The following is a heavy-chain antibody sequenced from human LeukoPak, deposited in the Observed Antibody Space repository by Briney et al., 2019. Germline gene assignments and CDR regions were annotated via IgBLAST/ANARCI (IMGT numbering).Heavy chain of an antibody. D-gene: IGHD3-3*01. Sequence: GGSLRLSCAASGFTFSSNWMHWVRQAPGKGLVWVSRSNEDGSTTNYADSVKGRFTISRDNSKNTLYLQMNSLRAEDTAVYYCAKDPVKFWSGHDYWGQGTLVTVSS. CDR2: SNEDGSTT. CDR3: AKDPVKFWSGHDY. V-gene: IGHV3-74*01. CDR1: GFTFSSNW. J-gene: IGHJ4*02.